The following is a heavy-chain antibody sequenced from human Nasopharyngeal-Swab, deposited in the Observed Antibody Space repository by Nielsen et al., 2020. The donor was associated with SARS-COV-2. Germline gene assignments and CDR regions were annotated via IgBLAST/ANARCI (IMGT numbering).Heavy chain of an antibody. CDR3: ARADSSSWYFDY. D-gene: IGHD6-13*01. J-gene: IGHJ4*02. CDR1: GFTNRSKS. V-gene: IGHV3-21*01. CDR2: ISSSSSYI. Sequence: GGSLRLSWAASGFTNRSKSMNWVRQAPGKGLEWVSSISSSSSYIYYADSVKGRFTISRDNAKNSLYLQMNSLRAEDTAVYYCARADSSSWYFDYWGQGTLVTVSS.